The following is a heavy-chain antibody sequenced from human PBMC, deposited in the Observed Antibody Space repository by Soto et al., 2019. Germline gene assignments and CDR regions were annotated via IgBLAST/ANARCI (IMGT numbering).Heavy chain of an antibody. CDR1: GFTFSDHY. CDR3: GRVRLCGLSDVRCYSRVIDY. J-gene: IGHJ4*02. D-gene: IGHD2-15*01. CDR2: TKNKANSYTT. Sequence: EVQLVESGGGLVQPGGSLRLSCAASGFTFSDHYMDWVRQAPGKGLEWVGRTKNKANSYTTQYAASVKGRFTISRDDSKNSLYLQMNSLKTEDTAVYYCGRVRLCGLSDVRCYSRVIDYWGQGTLVTVSS. V-gene: IGHV3-72*01.